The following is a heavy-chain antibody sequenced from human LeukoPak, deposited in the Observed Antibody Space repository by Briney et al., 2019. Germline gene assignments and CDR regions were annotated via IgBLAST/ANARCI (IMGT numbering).Heavy chain of an antibody. CDR1: GFTFSSYD. CDR3: AKTRGDYVYYYYMDV. CDR2: IPYDGSNK. D-gene: IGHD2-21*02. J-gene: IGHJ6*03. Sequence: GGSLKLSCAASGFTFSSYDMHWVRQAPGKGLEWVAFIPYDGSNKYYADSVKGRFTISRDNSKNTLYLQMNSLRAEDTAVYYCAKTRGDYVYYYYMDVWGKGTTVTISS. V-gene: IGHV3-30*02.